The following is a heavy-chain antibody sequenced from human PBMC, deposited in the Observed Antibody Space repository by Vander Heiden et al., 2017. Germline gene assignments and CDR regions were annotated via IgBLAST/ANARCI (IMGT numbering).Heavy chain of an antibody. CDR2: IYSGGST. CDR1: GFTVSSNY. V-gene: IGHV3-53*01. CDR3: ARGKELLWFGELSY. Sequence: EVQLVESGGGLIQPGGSLRLSCAASGFTVSSNYMSWVRQAPGKGLGWVSVIYSGGSTYYADSVKGRFTISRDNSKNTLYLQMNSLRAEDTAVYYCARGKELLWFGELSYWGQGTLVTVSS. D-gene: IGHD3-10*01. J-gene: IGHJ4*02.